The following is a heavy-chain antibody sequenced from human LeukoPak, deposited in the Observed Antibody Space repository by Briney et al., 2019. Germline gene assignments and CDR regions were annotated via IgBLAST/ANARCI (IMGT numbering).Heavy chain of an antibody. CDR3: ARSESSARETYYYDSSGLGGFDP. Sequence: NSSETLSLTCTVSGGSISSSSYYWGWIRQPPGKGLEWIGSMYYSGSTYYSPSLKSRVTISLDTSKNQFSLKLSSVTAADTAVYYCARSESSARETYYYDSSGLGGFDPWGQGTLVTVSS. CDR1: GGSISSSSYY. D-gene: IGHD3-22*01. CDR2: MYYSGST. J-gene: IGHJ5*02. V-gene: IGHV4-39*07.